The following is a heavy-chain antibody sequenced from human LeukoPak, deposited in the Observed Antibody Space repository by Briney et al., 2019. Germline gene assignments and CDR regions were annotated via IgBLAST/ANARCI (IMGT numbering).Heavy chain of an antibody. Sequence: GESLKISCKGSGYSFTRDWIAWVHQMPGKGLEWMGIIFPGDSDTRHSPSFQGQVTISADKSISTAYLQWSSLRASDTAMYYCATGVRGATSFDYWGQGTLVTVSS. V-gene: IGHV5-51*07. CDR1: GYSFTRDW. CDR2: IFPGDSDT. CDR3: ATGVRGATSFDY. J-gene: IGHJ4*02. D-gene: IGHD1-26*01.